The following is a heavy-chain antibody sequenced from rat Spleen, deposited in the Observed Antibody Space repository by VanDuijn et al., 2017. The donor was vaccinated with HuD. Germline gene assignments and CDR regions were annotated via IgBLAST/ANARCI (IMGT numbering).Heavy chain of an antibody. V-gene: IGHV5-29*01. CDR3: ARRHYGYTDYFDY. D-gene: IGHD1-9*01. CDR1: GFTFNNYW. J-gene: IGHJ2*01. CDR2: ISYDGSST. Sequence: EVQLVESGGGLVQPGRSLKLSCVASGFTFNNYWMTWIRQAPTKGLEWVATISYDGSSTYYRDSVKGRLTISRDNAKSTLSLQMDSLRSEDTATYYCARRHYGYTDYFDYWGQGVMVTVSS.